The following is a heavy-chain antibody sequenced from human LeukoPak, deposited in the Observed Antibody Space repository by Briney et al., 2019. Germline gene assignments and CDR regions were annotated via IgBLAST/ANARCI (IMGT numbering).Heavy chain of an antibody. V-gene: IGHV3-21*01. CDR2: ISSSSSYI. Sequence: TAGGSLRLSCAASGFTFSSYSMNWVRQAPGKGLEWVSSISSSSSYIYYADSVKGRFTISRDNAKNSLYLQMNSLRAEDTAVYYCARDHGPHCSGGSCYPSPGYWGQGTLVTVSS. D-gene: IGHD2-15*01. J-gene: IGHJ4*02. CDR1: GFTFSSYS. CDR3: ARDHGPHCSGGSCYPSPGY.